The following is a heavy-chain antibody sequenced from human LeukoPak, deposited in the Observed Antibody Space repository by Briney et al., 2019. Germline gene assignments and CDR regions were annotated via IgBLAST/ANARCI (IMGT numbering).Heavy chain of an antibody. CDR3: ARHHNWMSFDY. V-gene: IGHV5-51*01. CDR1: GYSFTSYW. CDR2: IYPGDSDT. Sequence: GEYLKISCKGSGYSFTSYWIGWVRQMPGKGLEWMGIIYPGDSDTRYSPSFQGQVTISADKSISTAYLQWSSLKASDTVMYYCARHHNWMSFDYWGQGTLVTVSS. J-gene: IGHJ4*02. D-gene: IGHD1-20*01.